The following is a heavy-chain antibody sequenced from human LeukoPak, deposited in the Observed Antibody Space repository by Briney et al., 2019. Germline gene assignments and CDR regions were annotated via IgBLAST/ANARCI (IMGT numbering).Heavy chain of an antibody. D-gene: IGHD6-19*01. V-gene: IGHV1-18*01. J-gene: IGHJ4*02. CDR3: ARDPSNTSGLYAYFDY. Sequence: ASVKVSCKASGYTFTHHGISWVRQAPGQGLEWMGWISCYNGDTHYAQNFQGRVTLTTDTSTSTAYMELRSLRSDDTAVYYCARDPSNTSGLYAYFDYWGQGTLVAVSS. CDR1: GYTFTHHG. CDR2: ISCYNGDT.